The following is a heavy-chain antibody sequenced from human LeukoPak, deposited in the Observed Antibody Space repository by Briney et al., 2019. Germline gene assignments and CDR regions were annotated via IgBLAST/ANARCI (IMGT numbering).Heavy chain of an antibody. CDR2: IYPGDSDT. CDR3: ARHDDYGDYGCFDY. V-gene: IGHV5-51*01. Sequence: GESLKISCKGSGYSFTSYWIGWVRQMPGKGLEWMGIIYPGDSDTRYSPSFQGQVTISADKSIRTAYLQWSRLKAWDTAIYYCARHDDYGDYGCFDYWGQGTLVTVSS. D-gene: IGHD4-17*01. J-gene: IGHJ4*02. CDR1: GYSFTSYW.